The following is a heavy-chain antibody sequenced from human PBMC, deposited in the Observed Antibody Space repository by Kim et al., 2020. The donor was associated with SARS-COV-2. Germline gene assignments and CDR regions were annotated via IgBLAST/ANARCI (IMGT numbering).Heavy chain of an antibody. J-gene: IGHJ4*02. D-gene: IGHD3-22*01. CDR2: MNPNSGNT. V-gene: IGHV1-8*01. CDR3: ARAGPRPYYYDSSGYPNLSR. Sequence: ASVKVSCKASGYTFTSYDINWVRQATGQGLEWMGWMNPNSGNTGYAQKFQGRVTMTRNTSISTAYMELSSLRSEDTAVYYCARAGPRPYYYDSSGYPNLSRWGQGTLVTVSS. CDR1: GYTFTSYD.